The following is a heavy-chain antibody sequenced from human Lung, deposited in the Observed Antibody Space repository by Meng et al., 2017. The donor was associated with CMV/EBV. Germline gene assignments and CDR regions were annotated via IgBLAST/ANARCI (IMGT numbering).Heavy chain of an antibody. CDR2: ISAYNGNT. CDR3: ARNTYYYDSSGYYTDY. D-gene: IGHD3-22*01. Sequence: SVTVSCKASGYTFTSYGISWVRQAPGQGLEWMGWISAYNGNTNYTQKLQGRVTMTTDTSTSTAYMELRSLRSDDTAVYYCARNTYYYDSSGYYTDYWGQGTLVTVSS. CDR1: GYTFTSYG. J-gene: IGHJ4*02. V-gene: IGHV1-18*01.